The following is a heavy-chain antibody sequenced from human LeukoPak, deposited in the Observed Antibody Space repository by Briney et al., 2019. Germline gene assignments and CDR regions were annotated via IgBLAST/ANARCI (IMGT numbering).Heavy chain of an antibody. CDR2: ICGSGGST. D-gene: IGHD4-11*01. CDR3: ARRGVVLGPAHVLQYSFDY. Sequence: PGGSLRLSCAASGFPFSSYAMSWVRQAPGKGLEWVSAICGSGGSTYYADSVKGRFTISRDSSKNTLYLQMNSLSAEDTAVYYCARRGVVLGPAHVLQYSFDYWGQGTLVTVSS. V-gene: IGHV3-23*01. CDR1: GFPFSSYA. J-gene: IGHJ4*02.